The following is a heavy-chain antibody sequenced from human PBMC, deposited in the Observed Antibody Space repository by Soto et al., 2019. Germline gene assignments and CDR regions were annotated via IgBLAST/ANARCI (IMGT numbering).Heavy chain of an antibody. J-gene: IGHJ6*02. CDR3: ARETMVRGVNLGDYYYGMDV. Sequence: TLSLTCTVSGGSISSGGYYWSWIRQHPGKGLEWIGYIYYSGSTYYNPSLKSRVTISVDTSKNQFSLKLSSVTAADTAVYYCARETMVRGVNLGDYYYGMDVWGQGTTVTVSS. CDR1: GGSISSGGYY. D-gene: IGHD3-10*01. V-gene: IGHV4-31*03. CDR2: IYYSGST.